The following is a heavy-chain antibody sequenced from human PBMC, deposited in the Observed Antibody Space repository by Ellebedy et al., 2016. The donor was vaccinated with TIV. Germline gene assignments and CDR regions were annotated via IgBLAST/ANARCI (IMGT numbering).Heavy chain of an antibody. CDR3: ARGARRSIPKNDY. V-gene: IGHV4-34*01. D-gene: IGHD2/OR15-2a*01. CDR1: GGSFSGYY. CDR2: IYYSGST. J-gene: IGHJ4*02. Sequence: SETLSLTXAVYGGSFSGYYWSWIRQPPGKGLEWIGYIYYSGSTNYNPSLKSRVTISVDTSKNQFSLKLSSVTAADTAVYYCARGARRSIPKNDYWGQGTLVTVSS.